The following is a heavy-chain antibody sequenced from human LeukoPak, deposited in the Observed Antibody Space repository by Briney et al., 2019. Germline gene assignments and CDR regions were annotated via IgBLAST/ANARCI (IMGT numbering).Heavy chain of an antibody. Sequence: GGSLTLSCAPSGFTFSSYTMNWVRQAPGKGLEWVSSISSGGGYIYYADSVKGRFTISRDNAKKSLSLQMNSLRAEDTAVYYCARGSSGFDYWGQGTLVTVSS. CDR3: ARGSSGFDY. D-gene: IGHD6-6*01. J-gene: IGHJ4*02. V-gene: IGHV3-21*01. CDR1: GFTFSSYT. CDR2: ISSGGGYI.